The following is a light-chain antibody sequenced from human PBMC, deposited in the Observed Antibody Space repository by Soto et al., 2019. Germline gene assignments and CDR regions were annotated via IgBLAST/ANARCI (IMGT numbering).Light chain of an antibody. CDR2: ATS. V-gene: IGKV3-20*01. CDR1: QSVRSNY. CDR3: QPYGSSRT. Sequence: ELVLTQSPGTLSLSPGERATLSCRTSQSVRSNYLAWYQQRTGQAPRLLIYATSSRATGIPDRFSGSGSGTDFTLTISRLEPEDFAVYYCQPYGSSRTFGQGTKVEIK. J-gene: IGKJ1*01.